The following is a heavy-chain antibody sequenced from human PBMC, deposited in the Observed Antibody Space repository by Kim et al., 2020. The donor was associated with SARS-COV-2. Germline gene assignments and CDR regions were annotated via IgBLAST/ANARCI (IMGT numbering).Heavy chain of an antibody. CDR2: IRRKSYGGTA. V-gene: IGHV3-49*04. D-gene: IGHD3-16*01. CDR1: GFTFGDHA. Sequence: GGSLRLSCTGSGFTFGDHAMGWVRQTPGKGLEWISYIRRKSYGGTAEYAPSVKGRFTVSRDDSKSIVYLQMNSLETEDTAVYYCTRVLGGYAYGFPYYFDYWGQGTLVTASS. CDR3: TRVLGGYAYGFPYYFDY. J-gene: IGHJ4*02.